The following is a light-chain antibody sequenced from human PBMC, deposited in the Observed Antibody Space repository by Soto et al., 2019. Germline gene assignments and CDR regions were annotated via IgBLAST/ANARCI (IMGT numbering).Light chain of an antibody. Sequence: DIQMTHAASSMSASVGDRVTITFRASQSITMYLNWYRQKSGKAPELLIYDTSTLVSGVKPRFTGSGSGKDFTLTITSMQTEDSETYYCKQSYNTHKTCGQGTKGDIK. V-gene: IGKV1-39*01. CDR3: KQSYNTHKT. J-gene: IGKJ1*01. CDR1: QSITMY. CDR2: DTS.